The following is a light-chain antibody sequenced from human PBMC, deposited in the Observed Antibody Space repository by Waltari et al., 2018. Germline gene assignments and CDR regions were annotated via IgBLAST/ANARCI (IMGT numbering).Light chain of an antibody. CDR3: FSRDSSGNLGV. J-gene: IGLJ3*02. CDR2: GKT. V-gene: IGLV3-19*01. Sequence: SSELTQDPAVSVALGQTVRITCQGASLRSSYASWYQQKPGQAPVLVIYGKTHRPSGIPDRFSGSTSRNTASLTITGAQAEDEADYYCFSRDSSGNLGVFGGGTKLTVL. CDR1: SLRSSY.